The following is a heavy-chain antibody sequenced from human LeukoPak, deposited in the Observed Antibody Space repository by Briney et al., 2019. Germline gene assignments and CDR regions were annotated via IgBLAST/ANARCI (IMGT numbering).Heavy chain of an antibody. CDR2: INTDGSST. CDR3: ACDWGTDYYYYYMDV. V-gene: IGHV3-74*01. CDR1: GFTFSSYW. Sequence: GGSLRLSCAASGFTFSSYWMHWVRQAPGKGLVWVSRINTDGSSTSYADSVKGRFTISRDNAKNTLYLQMNSLRVEDTAVYYCACDWGTDYYYYYMDVWGKGTTVTVSS. D-gene: IGHD7-27*01. J-gene: IGHJ6*03.